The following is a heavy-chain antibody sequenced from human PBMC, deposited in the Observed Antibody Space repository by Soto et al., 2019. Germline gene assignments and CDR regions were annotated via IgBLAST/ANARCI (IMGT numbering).Heavy chain of an antibody. CDR2: MHYSGTT. D-gene: IGHD6-19*01. J-gene: IGHJ4*02. CDR3: ARRYSSAWYFDY. V-gene: IGHV4-59*08. Sequence: PSETLSLTCTVSGASISSYFWNWIRQPPGKGLEWIGNMHYSGTTNYNPSLKSRLTISVDTSKNHFSLKLSSVTAADTAVYYCARRYSSAWYFDYWGLGTLVTVSS. CDR1: GASISSYF.